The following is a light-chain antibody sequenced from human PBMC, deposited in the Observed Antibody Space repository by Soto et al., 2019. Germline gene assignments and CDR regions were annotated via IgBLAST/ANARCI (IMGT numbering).Light chain of an antibody. J-gene: IGKJ1*01. CDR3: QQYDTYPWT. CDR2: DAS. V-gene: IGKV1-5*01. Sequence: DIQMTQSPTTLSASVGDRVIITCRASQRMSAWLAWYQQKPGKAPKLLIYDASSLENGVPSRCIGSGSGTEFPLTISSLQPDDFATDYGQQYDTYPWTIGQGSKVDIK. CDR1: QRMSAW.